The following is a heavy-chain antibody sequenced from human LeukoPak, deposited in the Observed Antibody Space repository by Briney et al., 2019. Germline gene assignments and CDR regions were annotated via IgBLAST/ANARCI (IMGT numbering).Heavy chain of an antibody. V-gene: IGHV1-46*01. J-gene: IGHJ4*02. CDR2: INPSGGST. CDR3: ARNHHYFDIAFDY. Sequence: ASVKVSCKASGYTFTGYYMHWVRQAPGQGLEWMGWINPSGGSTTYAQKFQGRVTMTSDMSTSTVYLELSSLRSEDTAMYYCARNHHYFDIAFDYWGQGTLVTVSS. D-gene: IGHD3-22*01. CDR1: GYTFTGYY.